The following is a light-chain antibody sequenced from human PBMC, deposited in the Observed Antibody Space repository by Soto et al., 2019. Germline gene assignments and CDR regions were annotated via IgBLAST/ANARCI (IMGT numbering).Light chain of an antibody. Sequence: QSVLTQPPSASGSPGQSVTISCTGTSSDVGGFNYVSWYQQHPGKAHKLMIYDVNNRPSGVSNRFSGSKSGNTASLTISGLQAEDESDYYCSSYTSSSTLPYVFGTGTKVTVL. CDR1: SSDVGGFNY. J-gene: IGLJ1*01. CDR2: DVN. V-gene: IGLV2-14*01. CDR3: SSYTSSSTLPYV.